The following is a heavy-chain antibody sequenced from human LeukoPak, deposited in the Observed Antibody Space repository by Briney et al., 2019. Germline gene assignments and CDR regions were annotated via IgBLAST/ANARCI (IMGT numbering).Heavy chain of an antibody. CDR1: GFPFSSYS. CDR3: VVVAATQSVDY. V-gene: IGHV3-21*01. CDR2: ISSSSSYI. D-gene: IGHD2-15*01. J-gene: IGHJ4*02. Sequence: PGGSLRLSCAASGFPFSSYSMNWVRPAPGKGLEWVSSISSSSSYIYYADSVKGRFTISRDNAKNSLYLQMNSLRAEDTAVYYCVVVAATQSVDYWGQGTLVTVSS.